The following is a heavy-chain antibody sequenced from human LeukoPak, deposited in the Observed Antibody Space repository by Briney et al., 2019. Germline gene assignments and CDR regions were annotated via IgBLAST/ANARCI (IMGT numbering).Heavy chain of an antibody. CDR1: GFTFSSYA. Sequence: GRSLRLSCAASGFTFSSYAMHWVRQAPGKGLEWGAVISYDGSNKYYADSVKGRFTISRDNSKNTLYLQMTSLRAEDTAVYYCAKDPPLYSSKTESDYWGQGTLVTVSS. CDR2: ISYDGSNK. CDR3: AKDPPLYSSKTESDY. D-gene: IGHD6-13*01. J-gene: IGHJ4*02. V-gene: IGHV3-30-3*01.